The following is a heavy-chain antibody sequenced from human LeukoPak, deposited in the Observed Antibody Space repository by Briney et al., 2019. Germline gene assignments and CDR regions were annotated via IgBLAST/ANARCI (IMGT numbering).Heavy chain of an antibody. CDR3: AKVTSGDIYYFDY. CDR1: GFTFSNYA. Sequence: GGSLRLSCAASGFTFSNYAMSWVRQAPGKGLEWVSGISVSGVSTYYAESVKGRFTISRDNSKNTLCLQMNSLRAEDTAVYYCAKVTSGDIYYFDYWGLGTLVTVSS. D-gene: IGHD1-26*01. CDR2: ISVSGVST. J-gene: IGHJ4*02. V-gene: IGHV3-23*01.